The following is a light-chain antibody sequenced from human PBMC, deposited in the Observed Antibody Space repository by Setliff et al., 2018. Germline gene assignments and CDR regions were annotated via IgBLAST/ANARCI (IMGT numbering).Light chain of an antibody. CDR2: DVS. CDR1: SSDIGAYDH. CDR3: SSYTSTNTDV. Sequence: PASVSGSPGQSIIISCTGTSSDIGAYDHVFWYRQYPGKAPQLMIYDVSNRASGVSDRFSASKSGNTASLTISGLQPEDEADYYCSSYTSTNTDVFGSGTKVTVL. J-gene: IGLJ1*01. V-gene: IGLV2-14*01.